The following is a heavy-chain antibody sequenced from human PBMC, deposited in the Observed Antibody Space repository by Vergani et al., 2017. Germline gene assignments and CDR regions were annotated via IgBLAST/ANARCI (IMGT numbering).Heavy chain of an antibody. CDR1: GYIFPSYW. CDR2: IYPGDSDV. D-gene: IGHD1-1*01. Sequence: EVQLVQSGAEVKKAGESLKISCEGAGYIFPSYWIGWVRQKPGKGLEWMGIIYPGDSDVRYNPSFQGQVTISADKSINTAYLEWSSLKVSDTAMYFCAXHSTGETGRGFDPWGQGTQVTVSS. J-gene: IGHJ5*02. CDR3: AXHSTGETGRGFDP. V-gene: IGHV5-51*01.